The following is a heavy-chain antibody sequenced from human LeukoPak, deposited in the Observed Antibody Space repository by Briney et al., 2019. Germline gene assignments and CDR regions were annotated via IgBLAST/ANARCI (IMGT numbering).Heavy chain of an antibody. D-gene: IGHD3-22*01. CDR3: ARQGSYDNSGYSFDY. V-gene: IGHV5-51*01. CDR2: IYPGNADA. Sequence: GESLKISCKASGYSLINHWVGWVRQMPGKGLDWMGIIYPGNADATYSPSFQGQVTISADKSTTTVYLQWSSLKASDTAMYYCARQGSYDNSGYSFDYWGQGTLVTVSS. CDR1: GYSLINHW. J-gene: IGHJ4*02.